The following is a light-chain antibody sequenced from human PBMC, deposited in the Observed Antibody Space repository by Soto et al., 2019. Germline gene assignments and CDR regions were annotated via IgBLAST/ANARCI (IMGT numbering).Light chain of an antibody. CDR3: CSYAGSYTFEGV. CDR1: SSDVGAYDY. J-gene: IGLJ3*02. Sequence: QSVLTQPRSVSGSPGQSVTISCTGTSSDVGAYDYVSWYQHHPGKAPKLLIYEVNKRPSGIPDRFSGSKSGNTASLTISGLQAEDEADYHCCSYAGSYTFEGVFGGGTKVTVL. CDR2: EVN. V-gene: IGLV2-11*01.